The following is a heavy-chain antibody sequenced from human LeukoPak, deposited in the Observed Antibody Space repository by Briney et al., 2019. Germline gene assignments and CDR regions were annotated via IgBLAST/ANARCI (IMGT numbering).Heavy chain of an antibody. V-gene: IGHV3-33*01. CDR1: GFTFSSYG. D-gene: IGHD3-22*01. J-gene: IGHJ4*02. CDR2: IWYDGSNK. Sequence: PGGSLRLSCAASGFTFSSYGMHWVRQAPGKGLEWVAVIWYDGSNKYYADSVKGRFTISRDNSKNTLYLQMNSLRAEDTAVYYCAREVYYYDSSGYPPFGYWGQGTLVTVSS. CDR3: AREVYYYDSSGYPPFGY.